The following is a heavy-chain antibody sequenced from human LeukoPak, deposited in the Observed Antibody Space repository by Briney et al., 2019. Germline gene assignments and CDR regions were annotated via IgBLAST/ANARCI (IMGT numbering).Heavy chain of an antibody. CDR2: VYQSGST. CDR1: DYSISSGKY. D-gene: IGHD3-22*01. Sequence: SETLSLTCAVSDYSISSGKYWGWIRQPPGKGLEWIGSVYQSGSTHYSPSLKSRVTISVDTSKNQFSLKLRSVTAADTAVYYCARNDSSGYFDYWGQGTLATVSS. V-gene: IGHV4-38-2*01. J-gene: IGHJ4*02. CDR3: ARNDSSGYFDY.